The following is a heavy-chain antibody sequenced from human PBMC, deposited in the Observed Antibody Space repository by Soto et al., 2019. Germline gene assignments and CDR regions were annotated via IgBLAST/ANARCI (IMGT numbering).Heavy chain of an antibody. CDR2: ISASSSSI. CDR1: GFTYSNYA. D-gene: IGHD1-1*01. Sequence: PGGSLRLSCAASGFTYSNYAMNWVRQAPEKGLEWVAYISASSSSIYYADSVKGRFTISRDNAKNSLYLQMSSLRDEDTAVYYCTRDFTWNEVYWGQGVQVTVSS. CDR3: TRDFTWNEVY. V-gene: IGHV3-48*02. J-gene: IGHJ4*02.